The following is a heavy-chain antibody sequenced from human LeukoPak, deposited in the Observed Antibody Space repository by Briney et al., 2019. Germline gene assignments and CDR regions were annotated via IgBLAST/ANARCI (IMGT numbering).Heavy chain of an antibody. CDR1: GYTFTGYY. CDR3: AREGYCSSTSCYWFDP. D-gene: IGHD2-2*01. V-gene: IGHV1-2*02. Sequence: GASVKVSCKASGYTFTGYYMHWVRQAPGQGLEWMGWINPNSGGTTYAQKFQGRVTMTRDTSISTAYMELSRLRSDDTAVYYCAREGYCSSTSCYWFDPWGQGTPVTVSS. J-gene: IGHJ5*02. CDR2: INPNSGGT.